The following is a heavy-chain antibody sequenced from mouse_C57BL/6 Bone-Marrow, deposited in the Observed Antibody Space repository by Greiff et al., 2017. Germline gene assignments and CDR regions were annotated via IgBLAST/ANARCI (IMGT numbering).Heavy chain of an antibody. D-gene: IGHD3-3*01. CDR1: GFSLTSYG. Sequence: VKLMESGPGLVAPSQSLSITCTVSGFSLTSYGVSWVRQPPGKGLEWLGVIWGDGSTNYHSAPIARLSISKDNSKGQVFLKLNNLQTDDTDTSCWSKPGLTGFAYWGQGTLVTVSA. V-gene: IGHV2-3*01. CDR2: IWGDGST. J-gene: IGHJ3*01. CDR3: SKPGLTGFAY.